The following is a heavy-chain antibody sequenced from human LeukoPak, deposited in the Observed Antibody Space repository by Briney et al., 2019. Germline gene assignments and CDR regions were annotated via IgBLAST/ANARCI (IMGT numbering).Heavy chain of an antibody. CDR3: ARHSYGESHPPDY. CDR2: IYPGDSDT. V-gene: IGHV5-51*01. CDR1: GYSFTSYW. D-gene: IGHD3-10*01. Sequence: GEFLKISCKGSGYSFTSYWIGWVRQMPGKGLEWMGIIYPGDSDTRYGPSFQGQVTISADKSISTAYLQWSSLKASDTAMYYCARHSYGESHPPDYWGQGTLVTVSS. J-gene: IGHJ4*02.